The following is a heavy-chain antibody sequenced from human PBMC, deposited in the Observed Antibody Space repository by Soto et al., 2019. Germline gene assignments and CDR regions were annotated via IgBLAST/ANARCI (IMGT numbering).Heavy chain of an antibody. J-gene: IGHJ6*02. V-gene: IGHV4-59*08. CDR2: IYYSGST. CDR3: ARHGNCCSSTSCYLPYYYYGMDV. CDR1: GCSISSYY. D-gene: IGHD2-2*01. Sequence: TLSLTCTVSGCSISSYYWNWIRQPPGKGLGWVGYIYYSGSTNYNPPLKSRATISVDTSKNQFSLNLSSVNAADTAVYYCARHGNCCSSTSCYLPYYYYGMDVWGQGTTVTVSS.